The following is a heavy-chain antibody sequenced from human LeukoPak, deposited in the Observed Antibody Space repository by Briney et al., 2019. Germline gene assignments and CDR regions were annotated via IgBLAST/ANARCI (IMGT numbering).Heavy chain of an antibody. CDR3: ARSLGDYDFVADLFDP. J-gene: IGHJ5*02. CDR1: GYTFTSYG. D-gene: IGHD5-12*01. V-gene: IGHV1-18*01. CDR2: ISAYNGNT. Sequence: ASVKVSCKASGYTFTSYGISWVRQAPGQGLEWMGRISAYNGNTNYAQKLQGRVTMTTDTSTSTAYMELRSLRSDDTAVYYCARSLGDYDFVADLFDPWGQGTLVTVSS.